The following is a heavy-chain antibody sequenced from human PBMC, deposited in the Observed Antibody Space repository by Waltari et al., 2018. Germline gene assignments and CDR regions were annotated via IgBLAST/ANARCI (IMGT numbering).Heavy chain of an antibody. D-gene: IGHD3-22*01. CDR1: GSSISSYY. CDR3: ARGVTMIDFDY. CDR2: IYYSGST. Sequence: QVQLQESGPGLVKPSETLSLTCTVSGSSISSYYWSWIRQPPGKGLEWIGYIYYSGSTNYNPSLKSRVTISADTSKNQFSLKLSSVTAADTAVYYCARGVTMIDFDYWGQGTLVTVSS. J-gene: IGHJ4*02. V-gene: IGHV4-59*01.